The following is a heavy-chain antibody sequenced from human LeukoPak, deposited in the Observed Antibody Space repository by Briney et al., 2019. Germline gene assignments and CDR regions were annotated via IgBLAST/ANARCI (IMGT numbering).Heavy chain of an antibody. D-gene: IGHD4-17*01. CDR3: SRDSHGDYVYDY. Sequence: GGSLTLSCTVSGFAFDDFATTWVRQAPGKGLEWVGFIRRRAYGGTTDYAASVRGRFTISIDDSKNIAYLQMNSLRTEDTAIYFCSRDSHGDYVYDYWGQGTQVTVSS. CDR1: GFAFDDFA. J-gene: IGHJ4*02. V-gene: IGHV3-49*04. CDR2: IRRRAYGGTT.